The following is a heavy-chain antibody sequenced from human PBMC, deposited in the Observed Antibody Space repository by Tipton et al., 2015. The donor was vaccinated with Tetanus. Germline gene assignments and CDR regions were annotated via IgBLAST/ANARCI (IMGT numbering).Heavy chain of an antibody. CDR3: VRDGAPRITMVRGVVGDY. CDR2: LTGSGTKT. D-gene: IGHD3-10*01. V-gene: IGHV3-23*01. Sequence: SLRLSCAASGFTFKSYAMSWVRQAPGKGLEWVSGLTGSGTKTFYADSVKGRFTISRDNSKNMVHLQMNSLRAEDTAVYHCVRDGAPRITMVRGVVGDYWGQGTLVTVSS. J-gene: IGHJ4*02. CDR1: GFTFKSYA.